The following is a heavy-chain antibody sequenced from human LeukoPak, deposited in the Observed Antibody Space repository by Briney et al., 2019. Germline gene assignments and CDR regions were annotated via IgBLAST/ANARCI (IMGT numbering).Heavy chain of an antibody. CDR1: VYTFTSYY. D-gene: IGHD6-6*01. CDR2: INPGGGSP. J-gene: IGHJ4*02. Sequence: GASVKVSCKASVYTFTSYYIHWVRQAPGQGLEWMGIINPGGGSPSYAQKFQGRVTLTKDTSTSTVSMELSSLRSEDTAVYYCARASTYSSSSGQYYFDFWGQGTLVTVSS. V-gene: IGHV1-46*01. CDR3: ARASTYSSSSGQYYFDF.